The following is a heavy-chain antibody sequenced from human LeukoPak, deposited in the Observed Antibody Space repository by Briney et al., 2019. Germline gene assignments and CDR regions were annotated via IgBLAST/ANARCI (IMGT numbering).Heavy chain of an antibody. CDR1: GESFSGYY. CDR2: INQSGRT. CDR3: ARGRDSGSGSLTLDY. Sequence: SETLSLTCAVYGESFSGYYWSWIRRPPGKGLEWIGEINQSGRTNYKPSLKSRVTISADTSKNQFSLKLSSVTAADTAVYYCARGRDSGSGSLTLDYWGQGTLVTVSS. V-gene: IGHV4-34*01. D-gene: IGHD3-10*01. J-gene: IGHJ4*02.